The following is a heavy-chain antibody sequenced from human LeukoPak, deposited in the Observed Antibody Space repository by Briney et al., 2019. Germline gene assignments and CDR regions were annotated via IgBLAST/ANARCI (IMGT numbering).Heavy chain of an antibody. CDR1: GYTFTSYY. D-gene: IGHD3-10*01. V-gene: IGHV1-46*01. CDR3: ARSHSGSYYNDAFDI. CDR2: INPSGGST. J-gene: IGHJ3*02. Sequence: ASVKVSCKASGYTFTSYYMHWVRQAPGQGLEWMGIINPSGGSTSYAQKFQGRVTMTRNTSISTAYMELSSLRSEDTAVYYCARSHSGSYYNDAFDIWGQGTMVTVSS.